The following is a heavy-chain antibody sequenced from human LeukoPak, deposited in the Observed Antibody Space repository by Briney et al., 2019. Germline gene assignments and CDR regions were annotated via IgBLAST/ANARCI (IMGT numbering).Heavy chain of an antibody. J-gene: IGHJ4*02. V-gene: IGHV1-18*01. CDR3: ARVGYYDSSGHFDY. D-gene: IGHD3-22*01. CDR2: ISAYNGNT. Sequence: ASVKVSCKASGYTFTSYGISWVRLAPGQGLEWMGWISAYNGNTNYAQKLQGRVTMTTDTSTSTAYMELRSLRSDDTAVYYCARVGYYDSSGHFDYWGQGTLVTVSS. CDR1: GYTFTSYG.